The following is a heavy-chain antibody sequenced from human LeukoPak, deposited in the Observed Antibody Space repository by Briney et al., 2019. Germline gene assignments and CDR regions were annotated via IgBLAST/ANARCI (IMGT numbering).Heavy chain of an antibody. V-gene: IGHV4-59*06. CDR2: IYYSGST. J-gene: IGHJ4*02. CDR1: GGSITGYY. D-gene: IGHD2-15*01. CDR3: ARVSCSGGSCYSFDY. Sequence: SETLSLTCAVYGGSITGYYWSWIRQPPGKGLEWIGYIYYSGSTYYNPSLKSRVTISVDTSKNQFSLKLSSVTAADTAVYYCARVSCSGGSCYSFDYWGQGTLVTVSS.